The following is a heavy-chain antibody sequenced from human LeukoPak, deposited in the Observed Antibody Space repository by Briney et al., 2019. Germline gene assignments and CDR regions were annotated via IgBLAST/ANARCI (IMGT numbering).Heavy chain of an antibody. CDR1: GGSISSYY. V-gene: IGHV4-59*12. Sequence: PSETLSLTCTVSGGSISSYYWSWIRQPPGKGLEWIGYIYYSGSTNYNPSLKSRVTISVDTSKNQFSLQLNSVTPEDTAVYYCARDYYDSILYFDCWGQGTLVTVSS. J-gene: IGHJ4*02. D-gene: IGHD3-22*01. CDR3: ARDYYDSILYFDC. CDR2: IYYSGST.